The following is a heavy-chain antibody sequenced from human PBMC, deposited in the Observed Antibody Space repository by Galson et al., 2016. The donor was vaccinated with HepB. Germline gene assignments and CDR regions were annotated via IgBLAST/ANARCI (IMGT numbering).Heavy chain of an antibody. CDR2: ISSGSRHI. V-gene: IGHV3-21*04. Sequence: SLRLSCAASGFTFRAYTMNWVRQAPGKGLQWVSSISSGSRHISNADSLKGRFSISRDDAKNSVFLQMNSLTVDDTAKYFCARDRVDIVAAPSSIRNYYGIDVWGQGTTVTVSS. J-gene: IGHJ6*02. CDR1: GFTFRAYT. CDR3: ARDRVDIVAAPSSIRNYYGIDV. D-gene: IGHD5-12*01.